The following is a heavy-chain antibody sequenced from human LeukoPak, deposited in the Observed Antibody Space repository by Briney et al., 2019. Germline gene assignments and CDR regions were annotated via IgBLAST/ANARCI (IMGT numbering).Heavy chain of an antibody. CDR1: GGPISSYY. CDR3: AIQGTYAFDI. V-gene: IGHV4-4*07. J-gene: IGHJ3*02. CDR2: IYTSGST. Sequence: SETLSLTCTVSGGPISSYYWSWIRQPTGKGLEWIGRIYTSGSTNYNPSLKSRVTMSVDTSKNQFSLKLSSVTAADTAVYYCAIQGTYAFDIWGQGTMVTVSS. D-gene: IGHD1-1*01.